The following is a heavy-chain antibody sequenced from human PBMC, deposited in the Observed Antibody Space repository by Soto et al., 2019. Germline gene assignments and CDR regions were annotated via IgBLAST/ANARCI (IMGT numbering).Heavy chain of an antibody. J-gene: IGHJ4*02. CDR3: ATSVNSAMAFDY. V-gene: IGHV1-46*01. Sequence: QVQLVQSGAEVKKPGASVKVSCKASGYTFTHYYIHWVRQAPGQGLEWMGIINPNGGSTTYAQKCRAGFTMTRDTATSTVYMELSSLRSEDSAVYYCATSVNSAMAFDYWGQGTLVTVSS. CDR2: INPNGGST. CDR1: GYTFTHYY. D-gene: IGHD5-18*01.